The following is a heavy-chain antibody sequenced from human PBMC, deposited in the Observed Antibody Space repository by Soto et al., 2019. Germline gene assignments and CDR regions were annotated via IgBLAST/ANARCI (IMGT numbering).Heavy chain of an antibody. J-gene: IGHJ6*02. D-gene: IGHD3-16*01. CDR1: GFPFSKYW. Sequence: GGSLRLSCAASGFPFSKYWMSWFREAPVNGLEWVANIKQGGNEKFYVDSVKGRFTISRDNAKKSLFLQMNSLRPEDTAVYYCVGALTYEVPYYYYGMDVWGQGTTVTVSS. CDR2: IKQGGNEK. CDR3: VGALTYEVPYYYYGMDV. V-gene: IGHV3-7*01.